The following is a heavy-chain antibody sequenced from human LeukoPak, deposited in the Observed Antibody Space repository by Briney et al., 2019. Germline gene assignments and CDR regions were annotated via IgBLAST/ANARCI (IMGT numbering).Heavy chain of an antibody. Sequence: SCKASGYNFTSYYMHWVRQAPGKGLEWVAVISYDGSNKYYADSVKGRFTISRDNSKNTLYLQMNSLRAEDTAVYYCAKNRDRGVPTYYYDSSGSSHFDLWGRGTLVTVSS. CDR2: ISYDGSNK. CDR1: GYNFTSYY. CDR3: AKNRDRGVPTYYYDSSGSSHFDL. J-gene: IGHJ2*01. V-gene: IGHV3-30*18. D-gene: IGHD3-22*01.